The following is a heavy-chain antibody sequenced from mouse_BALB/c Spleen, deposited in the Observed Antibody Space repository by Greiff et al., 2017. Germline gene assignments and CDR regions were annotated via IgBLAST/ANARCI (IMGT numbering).Heavy chain of an antibody. D-gene: IGHD2-14*01. CDR2: IWSGGST. CDR1: GFSLTSYG. V-gene: IGHV2-2*02. Sequence: VQLQQSGPGLVQPSQSLSITCTVSGFSLTSYGVHWVRQSPGKGLEWLGVIWSGGSTDYNAAFISRLSISKDNSKSQVFFKMNSVQANDTAIYYCARNEEVRREDAMDYWGQGTSVTVSS. J-gene: IGHJ4*01. CDR3: ARNEEVRREDAMDY.